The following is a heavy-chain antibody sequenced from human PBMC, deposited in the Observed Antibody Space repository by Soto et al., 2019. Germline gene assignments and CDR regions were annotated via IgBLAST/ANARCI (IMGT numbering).Heavy chain of an antibody. Sequence: QVQLVQSGAEVKQPGSSVKVSCKASGGTFSSYAISWVRQSPGQGLEWMGWIIRIFGTANYAQKFQGRVTITADESTSTAYMELSSLRSEDTAVYYCARGRLVDTDMDDYYGMDVWGQGTTVTVSS. V-gene: IGHV1-69*12. D-gene: IGHD5-18*01. J-gene: IGHJ6*02. CDR1: GGTFSSYA. CDR2: IIRIFGTA. CDR3: ARGRLVDTDMDDYYGMDV.